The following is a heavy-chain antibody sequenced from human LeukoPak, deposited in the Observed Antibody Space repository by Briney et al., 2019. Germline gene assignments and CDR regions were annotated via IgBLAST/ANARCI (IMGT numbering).Heavy chain of an antibody. CDR2: ISHDGNDK. D-gene: IGHD5-24*01. CDR3: AKEAHTGKNLIYNYAMDV. CDR1: GFKFSDFD. Sequence: GGSLRLSCAASGFKFSDFDMHWVRQIPGEGLEWVAVISHDGNDKYYGEAVKGRFTVSRDNAKNTLYLQMDSLRVEDTALYTCAKEAHTGKNLIYNYAMDVWGQGTTVTVSS. J-gene: IGHJ6*02. V-gene: IGHV3-30*18.